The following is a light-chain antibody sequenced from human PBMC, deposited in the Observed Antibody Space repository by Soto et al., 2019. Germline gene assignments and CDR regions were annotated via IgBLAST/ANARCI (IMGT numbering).Light chain of an antibody. CDR2: GAS. J-gene: IGKJ5*01. Sequence: EIVMTQSPATLSVSPGERATLSCRASQSCSSSNLAWYQQKPGQAPRLLIYGASTRATGIPARFSGSGSGTEFTLTISSLQSEDFAVYYCQQYKNWPPITFGQGTRLEI. CDR3: QQYKNWPPIT. V-gene: IGKV3-15*01. CDR1: QSCSSSN.